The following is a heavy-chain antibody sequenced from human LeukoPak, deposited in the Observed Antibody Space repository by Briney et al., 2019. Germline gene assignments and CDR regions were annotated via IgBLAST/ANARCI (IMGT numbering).Heavy chain of an antibody. CDR1: GGSISSYY. V-gene: IGHV4-59*01. CDR3: ARTRISYFDY. J-gene: IGHJ4*02. D-gene: IGHD2/OR15-2a*01. Sequence: SETLSLTCTVSGGSISSYYWSWIRQPPGKGLECIGYIYYSGSTNYNPSLKSRVTTSVDTPKNQFSLKLSSVTAADTAVYYCARTRISYFDYWGQGTLVTVSS. CDR2: IYYSGST.